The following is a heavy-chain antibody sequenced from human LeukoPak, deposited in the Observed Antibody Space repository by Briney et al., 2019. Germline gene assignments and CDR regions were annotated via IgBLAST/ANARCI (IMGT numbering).Heavy chain of an antibody. J-gene: IGHJ4*02. D-gene: IGHD3-22*01. CDR2: VWYDGSKK. Sequence: GGSLRLSCVASEFTFSNYGLHWVRQAPGKGLEWVAIVWYDGSKKYYADSVKGRFTISRDNSKNTLYLQMNSLRVEDTTVYYCARDGYDTNGYYYALYWGQGTLVTVSS. CDR1: EFTFSNYG. V-gene: IGHV3-33*01. CDR3: ARDGYDTNGYYYALY.